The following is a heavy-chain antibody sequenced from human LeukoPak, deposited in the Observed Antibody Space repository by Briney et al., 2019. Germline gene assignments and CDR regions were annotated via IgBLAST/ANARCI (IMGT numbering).Heavy chain of an antibody. CDR2: INPSGGST. Sequence: ASVKVSCKASGYTFTSYYMHWVRQAPGQGLEWMGIINPSGGSTGYAQKFQGRVTMTRDTSTSTVYMELSSLRSEDTAVYYCARVPGVGYCSSTSCYSSGMDVWGQGTTVTVSS. CDR1: GYTFTSYY. CDR3: ARVPGVGYCSSTSCYSSGMDV. J-gene: IGHJ6*02. V-gene: IGHV1-46*01. D-gene: IGHD2-2*01.